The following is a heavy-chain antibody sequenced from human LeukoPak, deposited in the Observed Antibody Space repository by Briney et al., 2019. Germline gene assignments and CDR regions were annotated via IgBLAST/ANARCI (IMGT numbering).Heavy chain of an antibody. CDR1: GGTFSSYA. CDR2: IIPIFGTA. Sequence: SVKVSCKASGGTFSSYAISWVRQAPGQGLEWMGGIIPIFGTANYAQKFQGRVTITADKSTSTAYMELSSLRSEDTAVYYCARGPTLWDYYGSGSYLYWGQGTLVTVSS. V-gene: IGHV1-69*06. CDR3: ARGPTLWDYYGSGSYLY. J-gene: IGHJ4*02. D-gene: IGHD3-10*01.